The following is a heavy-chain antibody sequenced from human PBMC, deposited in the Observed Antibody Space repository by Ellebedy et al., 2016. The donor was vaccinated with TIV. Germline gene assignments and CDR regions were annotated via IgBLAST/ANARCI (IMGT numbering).Heavy chain of an antibody. CDR1: GYTFSAYY. CDR2: FDPTGGST. CDR3: ARGGWYKRNDVRWFDP. J-gene: IGHJ5*02. D-gene: IGHD1-20*01. V-gene: IGHV1-46*01. Sequence: ASVKVSXXASGYTFSAYYIHWVRQASGQGLEWMGIFDPTGGSTTYAQKFQGRVTLTSDTSTSTVYMQLSSLRSEDTAVYYCARGGWYKRNDVRWFDPWGQGTLVTVSS.